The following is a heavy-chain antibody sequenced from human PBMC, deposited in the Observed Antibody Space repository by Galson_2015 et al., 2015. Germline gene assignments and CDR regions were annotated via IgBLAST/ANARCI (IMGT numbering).Heavy chain of an antibody. CDR1: GYTFTTSDY. J-gene: IGHJ4*02. D-gene: IGHD4-11*01. V-gene: IGHV1-46*01. CDR2: INPSDGIT. Sequence: SVKVSCKAFGYTFTTSDYMHWVRQAPGEGLEWMGIINPSDGITSYTQKFQGRVTMTRDTSTSTVYIEVSSLRSEDTAVYYCARAADQYFDYWGQGTPVTVSS. CDR3: ARAADQYFDY.